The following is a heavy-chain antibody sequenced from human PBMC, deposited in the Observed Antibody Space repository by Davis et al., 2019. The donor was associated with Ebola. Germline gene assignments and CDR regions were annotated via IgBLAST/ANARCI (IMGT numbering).Heavy chain of an antibody. CDR2: ISSSSYI. V-gene: IGHV3-21*01. D-gene: IGHD4-23*01. Sequence: PGGSLRLSCAASGFTFSSYSMNWVRQAPGKGLEWVSSISSSSYIYYADSVKGRFTISRDNAKNSLYLQMNSLRAEDTAVYYCARGRGGKSRYGMDVWGQGTTVTVSS. CDR1: GFTFSSYS. J-gene: IGHJ6*02. CDR3: ARGRGGKSRYGMDV.